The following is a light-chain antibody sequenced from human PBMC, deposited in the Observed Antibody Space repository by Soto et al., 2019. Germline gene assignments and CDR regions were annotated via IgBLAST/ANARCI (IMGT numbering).Light chain of an antibody. CDR1: QSISNW. CDR2: HAS. CDR3: QQYNSYS. V-gene: IGKV1-5*01. Sequence: IQLTQSPSTLPASVGDRVTLTCRASQSISNWLAWYQQKPGTAPKLLIYHASILETAVPSRFSGNGSGTEFTLSISSLQPGDFATYYCQQYNSYSFGEGSRVEIK. J-gene: IGKJ1*01.